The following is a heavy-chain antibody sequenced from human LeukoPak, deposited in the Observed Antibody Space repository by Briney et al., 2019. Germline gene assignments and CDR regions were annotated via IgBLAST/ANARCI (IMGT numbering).Heavy chain of an antibody. Sequence: ASVKVSRKASGYTFTDHYIHWVRQAPGQGFEWMGWINPNTGGTDYAQKFQDRIAISTYTSISTVYMELTRLTSDDTALYYCARDLATIDGIAWYYFENWGQGTLVTVS. D-gene: IGHD5-12*01. CDR3: ARDLATIDGIAWYYFEN. J-gene: IGHJ4*02. CDR1: GYTFTDHY. V-gene: IGHV1-2*02. CDR2: INPNTGGT.